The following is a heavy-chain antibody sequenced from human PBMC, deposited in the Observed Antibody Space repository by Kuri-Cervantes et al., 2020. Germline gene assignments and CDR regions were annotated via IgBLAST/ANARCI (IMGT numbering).Heavy chain of an antibody. CDR3: ARDLRATSAATSAGYYYYYMDV. Sequence: GSLRLSCAVYGGSFSGYYWSWIRQSPGKGLEWIGEINHSGSTNYNPSLKSRVTISVDTSKNQFSLKVTSVTAADTAIYYCARDLRATSAATSAGYYYYYMDVWGKGTTVTVSS. CDR2: INHSGST. CDR1: GGSFSGYY. D-gene: IGHD2-2*01. V-gene: IGHV4-34*01. J-gene: IGHJ6*03.